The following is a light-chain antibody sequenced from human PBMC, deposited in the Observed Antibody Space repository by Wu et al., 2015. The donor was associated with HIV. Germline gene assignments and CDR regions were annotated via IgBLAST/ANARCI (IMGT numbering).Light chain of an antibody. Sequence: DIQMTQSPSSLSASVGDRVTITCQASQDISNYLNWYQQKPGKAPKLLIYDASKLETGVPSRFSGSGSGTHFTFTINGLQPEDIATYYCQQCDSLPLTFGGGTKVEIK. CDR2: DAS. CDR1: QDISNY. J-gene: IGKJ4*01. V-gene: IGKV1-33*01. CDR3: QQCDSLPLT.